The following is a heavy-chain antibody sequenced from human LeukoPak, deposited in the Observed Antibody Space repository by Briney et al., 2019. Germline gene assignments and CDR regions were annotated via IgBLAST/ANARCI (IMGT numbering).Heavy chain of an antibody. Sequence: SETLSLTCTVSGVSITSGTYYWTWIRQPAGKGLEWIGRIYTSGSTNYNPSLKSRVTMSVDTSKNQFSLKLSSVTAADTAVYYCARAGPDIVAIRDTAMVRSLGNWFDPWGQGTLVTVSS. J-gene: IGHJ5*02. CDR2: IYTSGST. D-gene: IGHD5-18*01. CDR1: GVSITSGTYY. CDR3: ARAGPDIVAIRDTAMVRSLGNWFDP. V-gene: IGHV4-61*02.